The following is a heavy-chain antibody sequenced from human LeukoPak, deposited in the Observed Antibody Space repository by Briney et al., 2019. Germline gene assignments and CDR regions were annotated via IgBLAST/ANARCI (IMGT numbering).Heavy chain of an antibody. CDR2: IIPIFGTA. Sequence: SVKVSCKASGGTFSSYAISWVRQAPGQGLEWMGRIIPIFGTANYAQKFQGRVTITTDESTSTAYMELSSLRSEDTAVYYCARDLLFSSSWYDYWGQGTLVTVSS. CDR1: GGTFSSYA. CDR3: ARDLLFSSSWYDY. D-gene: IGHD6-13*01. V-gene: IGHV1-69*05. J-gene: IGHJ4*02.